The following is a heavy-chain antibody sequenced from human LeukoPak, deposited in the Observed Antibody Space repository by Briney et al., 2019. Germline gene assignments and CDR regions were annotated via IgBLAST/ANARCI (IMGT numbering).Heavy chain of an antibody. Sequence: GGSLRLSCAASGFTFSSNGMLWVRQAPGRGLEWVAVIWFDGSKKYYADSVKGRFTSSRDNSKYSLYMQMDSLRADDTAVYYCARMSGSHLDYWGQGTLVTVSS. V-gene: IGHV3-33*08. CDR1: GFTFSSNG. CDR2: IWFDGSKK. J-gene: IGHJ4*02. D-gene: IGHD1-26*01. CDR3: ARMSGSHLDY.